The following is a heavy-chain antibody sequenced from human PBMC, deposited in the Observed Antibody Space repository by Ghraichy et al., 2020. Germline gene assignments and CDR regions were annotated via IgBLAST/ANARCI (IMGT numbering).Heavy chain of an antibody. D-gene: IGHD3-16*01. CDR1: GFTFSSYG. J-gene: IGHJ4*02. Sequence: LSLTCAASGFTFSSYGMHWVRQAPGKGLEWVAVISYDGSDKYYADSMKGRFTISRDNSKNTLYLQMNSLRAEDTAVYYCARRGRSRELLEYYFDCWGQGTLVTVSS. CDR3: ARRGRSRELLEYYFDC. V-gene: IGHV3-30*03. CDR2: ISYDGSDK.